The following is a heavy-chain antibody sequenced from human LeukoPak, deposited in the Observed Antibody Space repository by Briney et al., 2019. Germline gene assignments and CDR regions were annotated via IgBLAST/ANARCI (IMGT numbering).Heavy chain of an antibody. J-gene: IGHJ6*02. CDR2: ISYDGSNK. Sequence: GRSLRLSCAASGFTFSSYGMHWVRQAPGKGLEWVAVISYDGSNKYYADSVKGRFTISRDNSKNTLYLQMNSLKAEDTAVYYCASQYRLIVVVVAATVSSDYGMDVWGQGTTVTVSS. CDR3: ASQYRLIVVVVAATVSSDYGMDV. V-gene: IGHV3-30*03. D-gene: IGHD2-15*01. CDR1: GFTFSSYG.